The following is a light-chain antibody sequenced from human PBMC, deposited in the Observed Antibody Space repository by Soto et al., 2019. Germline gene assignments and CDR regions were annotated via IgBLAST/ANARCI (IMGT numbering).Light chain of an antibody. CDR3: GTWDSSLSAGV. CDR1: SSNIGKNS. J-gene: IGLJ2*01. CDR2: DND. V-gene: IGLV1-51*01. Sequence: QTVVTQPPSASAAPGQKVTISCSGSSSNIGKNSVLWYQQFPGTAPKLLIYDNDQRPSGIPDRFSGSKSGTSATLGITGLQTGDEADYYCGTWDSSLSAGVFGGGTKVTVL.